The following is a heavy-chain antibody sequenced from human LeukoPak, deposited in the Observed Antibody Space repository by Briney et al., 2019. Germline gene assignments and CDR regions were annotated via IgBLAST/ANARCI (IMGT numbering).Heavy chain of an antibody. CDR3: TTDYDILTGLFDY. Sequence: PGGSLRLSCAAFGFTFSNAWMSWVRQAPGKGLEWVCRIKSKTDGGTTDYAATVKGRFTISRDDSKDTLYLQMNSLKTEDTAVYYCTTDYDILTGLFDYWGQGTLVTVSS. D-gene: IGHD3-9*01. J-gene: IGHJ4*02. CDR1: GFTFSNAW. V-gene: IGHV3-15*01. CDR2: IKSKTDGGTT.